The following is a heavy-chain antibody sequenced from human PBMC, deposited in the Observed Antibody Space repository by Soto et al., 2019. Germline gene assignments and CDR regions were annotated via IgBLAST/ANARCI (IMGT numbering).Heavy chain of an antibody. CDR1: GFTFSSYA. V-gene: IGHV3-23*01. CDR3: AKVTYYDFWSGHRVFDGMDV. CDR2: ISDSGGST. Sequence: SGGSLRLSCAASGFTFSSYAMSWVRQAPGKGLEWVSGISDSGGSTYYAESVKGRFTIPRDNSKNTLYLQMNSLRAEDTALYYCAKVTYYDFWSGHRVFDGMDVWGQGTTVTVSS. D-gene: IGHD3-3*01. J-gene: IGHJ6*02.